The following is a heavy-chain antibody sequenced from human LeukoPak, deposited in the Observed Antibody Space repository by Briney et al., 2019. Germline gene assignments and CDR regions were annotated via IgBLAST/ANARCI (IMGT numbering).Heavy chain of an antibody. Sequence: GGSLRLSCAASGFTFSSYAMSWVRQAPGKGLEWVSAINGSGGSTYYADSVKGRFTISRDNSKNTLYLQMNSLRAEDTAVYHCAKARALIDYETYWGQGTLVTVSS. CDR3: AKARALIDYETY. J-gene: IGHJ4*02. CDR1: GFTFSSYA. D-gene: IGHD3-16*01. CDR2: INGSGGST. V-gene: IGHV3-23*01.